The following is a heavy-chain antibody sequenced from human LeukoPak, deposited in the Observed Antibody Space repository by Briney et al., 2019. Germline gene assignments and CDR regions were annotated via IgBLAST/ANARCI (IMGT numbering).Heavy chain of an antibody. V-gene: IGHV4-59*01. CDR2: IYYSGST. Sequence: SETLSLTCTVSGGSISSYYWSWIRQPPGKGLEWIGYIYYSGSTNYNPSLKSRVTISVDTSKNQFSLKLSSVTAADTAVYYCARGEQMGWLQQSYYFDYWGQGTLVPVSS. CDR1: GGSISSYY. CDR3: ARGEQMGWLQQSYYFDY. D-gene: IGHD5-24*01. J-gene: IGHJ4*02.